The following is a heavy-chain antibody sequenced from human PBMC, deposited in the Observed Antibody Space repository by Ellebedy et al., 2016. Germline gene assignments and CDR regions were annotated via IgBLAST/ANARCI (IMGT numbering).Heavy chain of an antibody. CDR1: GYSISNGYY. D-gene: IGHD6-6*01. CDR3: AREVGSSPHYYYMDV. Sequence: SETLSLXXSVSGYSISNGYYWGWIRQPPGKGLEWIGTIYHSGTTYYNPSLKSRVTISVDTSKNQFSLKLNSVSATDTAVYYCAREVGSSPHYYYMDVWGKGTTVTVSS. J-gene: IGHJ6*03. V-gene: IGHV4-38-2*02. CDR2: IYHSGTT.